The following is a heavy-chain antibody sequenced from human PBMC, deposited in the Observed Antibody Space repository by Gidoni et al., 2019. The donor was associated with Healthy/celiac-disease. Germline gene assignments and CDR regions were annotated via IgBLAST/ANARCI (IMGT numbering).Heavy chain of an antibody. CDR2: INHSGST. V-gene: IGHV4-34*01. CDR1: GGSSSGYY. D-gene: IGHD2-2*01. Sequence: QVQLQQWGAGLLKPSEPLSLTSAVYGGSSSGYYWSWLPRPPGKGLEWIGEINHSGSTNYNPSLKSRVTISVDTSKNQFSLKLSSVTAADTAVYYCARGTYCGSTSCYWGMDVWGQGTTVTVSS. J-gene: IGHJ6*02. CDR3: ARGTYCGSTSCYWGMDV.